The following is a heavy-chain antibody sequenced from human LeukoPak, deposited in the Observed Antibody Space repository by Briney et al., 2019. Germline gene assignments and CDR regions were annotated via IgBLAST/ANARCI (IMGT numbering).Heavy chain of an antibody. CDR1: GYTFTSYY. Sequence: ASVKVSCKASGYTFTSYYMHWVRQAPGQGLEWMGIINPSGGSTSYAQKFQGRVTMTRDTSTSTVYMELSSLRSDDTAVYYCARFLWYYDSSGYHKYYFDYWGQGTLVTVSS. CDR3: ARFLWYYDSSGYHKYYFDY. CDR2: INPSGGST. V-gene: IGHV1-46*01. D-gene: IGHD3-22*01. J-gene: IGHJ4*02.